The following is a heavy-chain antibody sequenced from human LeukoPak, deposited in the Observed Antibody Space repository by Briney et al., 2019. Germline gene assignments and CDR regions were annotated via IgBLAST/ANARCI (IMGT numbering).Heavy chain of an antibody. CDR3: ARGPGRVAVPATGSFDI. Sequence: ASVKVSCKASGYTFTGYYMHWVRQAPGQGLEWMGWINPNSGGTNYAQKFQGRVTMTRDTSISTAYMELSRLRSDDTAVYYCARGPGRVAVPATGSFDIWGQGTTVTVSS. D-gene: IGHD2-2*01. V-gene: IGHV1-2*02. J-gene: IGHJ3*02. CDR1: GYTFTGYY. CDR2: INPNSGGT.